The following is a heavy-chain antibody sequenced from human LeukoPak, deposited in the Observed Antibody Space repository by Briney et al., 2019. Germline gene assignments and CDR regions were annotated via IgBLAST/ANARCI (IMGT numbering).Heavy chain of an antibody. CDR1: GFTFSSYS. J-gene: IGHJ4*02. Sequence: GGSLRLSCAASGFTFSSYSMNWVRQAPGKGLEWVSCISSSSSTIYYADSVKGRFTISRDNAKNSLYLQMNSLRAEDTAVYFCAREDGYCSGGNCYSYFDSWGQGTLVTVSS. D-gene: IGHD2-15*01. CDR3: AREDGYCSGGNCYSYFDS. CDR2: ISSSSSTI. V-gene: IGHV3-48*01.